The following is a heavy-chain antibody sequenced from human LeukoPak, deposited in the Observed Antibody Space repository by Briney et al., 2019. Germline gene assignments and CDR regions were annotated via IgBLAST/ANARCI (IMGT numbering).Heavy chain of an antibody. CDR1: GGTFSSYA. J-gene: IGHJ3*02. CDR3: ARGPMGPNYYDHFDI. V-gene: IGHV1-69*05. Sequence: ASVTLSCKASGGTFSSYAIRWVRQAPGQGLEWMGGIIPIFGTANYAQNFQGRVTITTDESTTTAYMELSSLRSEDTAVYYCARGPMGPNYYDHFDIWGQGTMVTVSS. CDR2: IIPIFGTA. D-gene: IGHD3-22*01.